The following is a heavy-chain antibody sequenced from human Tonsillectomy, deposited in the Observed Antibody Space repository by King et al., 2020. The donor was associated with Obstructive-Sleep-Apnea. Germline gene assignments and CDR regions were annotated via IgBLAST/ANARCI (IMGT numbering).Heavy chain of an antibody. Sequence: QLVQSGAEVKKPGASVKVSCKASGYTFTGYYMHWVRQAPGQGLEWMGWINPNSGGTKYAQKFQGRVNMTRDMSISTAYMELSRLRSDDTAGYYCARNYYGSGSSLTPYYYGMDVWDQGTTVTVSS. CDR1: GYTFTGYY. CDR3: ARNYYGSGSSLTPYYYGMDV. D-gene: IGHD3-10*01. V-gene: IGHV1-2*02. J-gene: IGHJ6*02. CDR2: INPNSGGT.